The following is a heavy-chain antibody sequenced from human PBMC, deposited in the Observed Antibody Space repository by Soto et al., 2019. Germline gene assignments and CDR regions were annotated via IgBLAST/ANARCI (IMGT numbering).Heavy chain of an antibody. J-gene: IGHJ6*01. CDR1: GGSFSGYY. CDR2: INHSGST. CDR3: ARGPAMGFYYYYGMDV. Sequence: SETLSLTCAVYGGSFSGYYWSWIRRPPGKGLEWIGEINHSGSTNYNPSLKSRVTISVDASKNQFSLKLSSVTAADTAVYYCARGPAMGFYYYYGMDVWGQGTTVTVSS. V-gene: IGHV4-34*01. D-gene: IGHD5-18*01.